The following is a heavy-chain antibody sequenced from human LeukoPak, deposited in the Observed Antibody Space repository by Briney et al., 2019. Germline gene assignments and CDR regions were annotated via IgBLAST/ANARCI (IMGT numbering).Heavy chain of an antibody. V-gene: IGHV4-30-2*02. CDR2: IYHSGST. CDR1: GGSISSGGYY. D-gene: IGHD6-19*01. Sequence: SETLSLTCTVSGGSISSGGYYWSWIRQPPGKGLEWIGYIYHSGSTYYNPSLKSRVTISVDRSKNQFSLKLSSVTAADTAVYYCARSEINSSGWYEAFDIWGQGTMVTVSS. J-gene: IGHJ3*02. CDR3: ARSEINSSGWYEAFDI.